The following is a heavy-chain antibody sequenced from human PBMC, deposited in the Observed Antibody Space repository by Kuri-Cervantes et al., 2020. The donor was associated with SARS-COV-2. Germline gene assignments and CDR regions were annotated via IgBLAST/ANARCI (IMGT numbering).Heavy chain of an antibody. D-gene: IGHD3-10*01. CDR2: INSDESST. CDR1: GFTFSSYW. Sequence: GGSLRLSCAASGFTFSSYWMHWVRQAPGKGLVWVSRINSDESSTSYADSVKGRFTISRDNAKNTLYLQMNSLRAEDTAVYYCARGGMVRGEDYWGQGTLVTVSS. CDR3: ARGGMVRGEDY. J-gene: IGHJ4*02. V-gene: IGHV3-74*01.